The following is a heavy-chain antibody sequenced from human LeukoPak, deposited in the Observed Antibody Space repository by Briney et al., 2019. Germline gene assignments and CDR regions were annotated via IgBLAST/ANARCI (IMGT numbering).Heavy chain of an antibody. J-gene: IGHJ3*02. CDR1: GFTFSSYA. V-gene: IGHV3-23*01. Sequence: GGSLRLSCAASGFTFSSYAMTWVRQAPGKGLEWVSTISGSGISTYYADSVKGRFTISRDNSKNTLYLQMNSLRAEDTAVYYCAKGNYDFWSGSRAFVIWGQGTMVTVSS. D-gene: IGHD3-3*01. CDR3: AKGNYDFWSGSRAFVI. CDR2: ISGSGIST.